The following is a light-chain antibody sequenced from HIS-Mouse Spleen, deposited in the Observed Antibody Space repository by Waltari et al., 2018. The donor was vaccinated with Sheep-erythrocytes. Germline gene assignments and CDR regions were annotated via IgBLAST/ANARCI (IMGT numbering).Light chain of an antibody. CDR1: HDISNY. J-gene: IGKJ4*01. CDR2: DAS. Sequence: DIQMTQSPSSLSASVGDRVTITFQPSHDISNYLNWYHQKPGKAPKLLIYDASNLETGVPSRFSGSGSGTDFTFTISSLQPEDIATYYCQQYDNLPLTFGGGTKVEIK. CDR3: QQYDNLPLT. V-gene: IGKV1-33*01.